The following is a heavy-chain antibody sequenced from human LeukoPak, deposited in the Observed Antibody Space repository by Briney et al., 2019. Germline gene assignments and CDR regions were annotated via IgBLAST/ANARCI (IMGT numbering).Heavy chain of an antibody. CDR2: IYHSGST. CDR1: GGSISSSNW. CDR3: ARRLVPSGFDY. V-gene: IGHV4-4*02. D-gene: IGHD6-6*01. Sequence: PSGTLSLTCAVSGGSISSSNWWSWVRQPPGKGLEWIGEIYHSGSTNYDPSLKSRVTISVDKSKNQFSLQLNSVTPEDTAVYYCARRLVPSGFDYWGQGTLVTVSS. J-gene: IGHJ4*02.